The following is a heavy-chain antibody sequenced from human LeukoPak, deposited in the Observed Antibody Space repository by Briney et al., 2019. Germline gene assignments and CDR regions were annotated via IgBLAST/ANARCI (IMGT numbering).Heavy chain of an antibody. CDR2: MYHSGST. J-gene: IGHJ6*03. Sequence: SETLFLTCAVAGYSISSGYYWGWFRQPPGKGLERIGCMYHSGSTYYNPSLKSRATISVDTSKNQFSLKLSSVTSADTVVYYCARQGGSSSPYYYYYMDVWGKGTTVTVSS. CDR3: ARQGGSSSPYYYYYMDV. V-gene: IGHV4-38-2*01. D-gene: IGHD6-13*01. CDR1: GYSISSGYY.